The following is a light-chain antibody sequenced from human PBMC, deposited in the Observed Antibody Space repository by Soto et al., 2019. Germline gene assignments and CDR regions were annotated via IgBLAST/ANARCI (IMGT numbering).Light chain of an antibody. V-gene: IGKV1-39*01. CDR3: QQSYSTPFT. CDR1: QSISSF. Sequence: DIQITQSPFSLSASVGDRVTITCRASQSISSFLNWYQQKPGKAPNLLIYAASSLQSGVPSRFSGSAYGTDFTLTISSLHPEDFATYYCQQSYSTPFTFGQGTKREIK. J-gene: IGKJ2*01. CDR2: AAS.